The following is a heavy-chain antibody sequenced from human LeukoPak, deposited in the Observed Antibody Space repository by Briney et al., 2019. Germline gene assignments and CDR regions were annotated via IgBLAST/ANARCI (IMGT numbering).Heavy chain of an antibody. CDR1: GYTFTDYY. Sequence: VKLSCKVSGYTFTDYYMHGVHPAPGKGLGCMGLIDPEDGETIYAEKFQGRVTITRNLSRSTSYMELRRLRSESTACYYCARAGGYYDILTGYKRGYNWFDPWGEGTLVTVSS. CDR2: IDPEDGET. D-gene: IGHD3-9*01. J-gene: IGHJ5*02. V-gene: IGHV1-69-2*01. CDR3: ARAGGYYDILTGYKRGYNWFDP.